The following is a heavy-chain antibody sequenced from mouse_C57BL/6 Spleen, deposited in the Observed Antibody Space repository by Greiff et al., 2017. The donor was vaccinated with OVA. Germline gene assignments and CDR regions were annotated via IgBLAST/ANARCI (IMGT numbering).Heavy chain of an antibody. J-gene: IGHJ2*01. CDR1: GYTFTSYW. V-gene: IGHV1-59*01. CDR2: IDPSDSYT. CDR3: ARRGYGSTFDY. Sequence: QVQLQQPGAELVRPGTSVKLSCKASGYTFTSYWMHWVKQRPGQGLEWIGVIDPSDSYTNYNQKFKGKATLTVDTSSSTAYMQLSSLTSEDPAVYYCARRGYGSTFDYWGQGTTLTVSS. D-gene: IGHD1-1*01.